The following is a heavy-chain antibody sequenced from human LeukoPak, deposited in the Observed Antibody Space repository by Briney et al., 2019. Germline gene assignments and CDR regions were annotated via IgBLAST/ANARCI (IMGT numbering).Heavy chain of an antibody. V-gene: IGHV3-20*04. Sequence: RPGGSLRLSCAASGFTFDDYGVSWVRQAPGKGLGWVSGINWNGGSTGYADSVKGRFTISRDNAKNSLYLQMNSLRAEDTALYYCARDHSSSWAIDYWGQGTLVTVSS. D-gene: IGHD6-13*01. J-gene: IGHJ4*02. CDR3: ARDHSSSWAIDY. CDR1: GFTFDDYG. CDR2: INWNGGST.